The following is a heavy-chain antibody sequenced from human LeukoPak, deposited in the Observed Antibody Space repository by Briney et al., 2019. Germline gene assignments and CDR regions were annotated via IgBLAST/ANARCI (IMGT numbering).Heavy chain of an antibody. J-gene: IGHJ4*02. CDR2: IYSVGST. V-gene: IGHV3-66*02. CDR3: ARGYQLLYAGFDY. D-gene: IGHD2-2*02. CDR1: GFTVSSNY. Sequence: GGSLRLSCAAPGFTVSSNYMSWVRQTPGKGLGWVSVIYSVGSTSYADSVKGRVTISREISKHTLYLQMNRLRAEDTDAYYCARGYQLLYAGFDYWGQGTLVTVSS.